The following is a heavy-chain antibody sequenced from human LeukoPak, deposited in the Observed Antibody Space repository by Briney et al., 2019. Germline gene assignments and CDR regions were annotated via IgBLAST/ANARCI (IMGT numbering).Heavy chain of an antibody. CDR1: GFTFSTYW. CDR2: INQDGSEK. D-gene: IGHD6-13*01. J-gene: IGHJ4*02. CDR3: ARGTSMPAATNRVVDY. Sequence: GGSLRLSCAASGFTFSTYWMNWVRQAPGKGLEWVANINQDGSEKHCVDSVKGRFTTSRDNAKNSLYLQMNSLSADDTAIYYCARGTSMPAATNRVVDYWGQGTLVTVSS. V-gene: IGHV3-7*01.